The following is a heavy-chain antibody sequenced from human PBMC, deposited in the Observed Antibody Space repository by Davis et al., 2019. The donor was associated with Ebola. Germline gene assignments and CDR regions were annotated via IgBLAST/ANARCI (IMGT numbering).Heavy chain of an antibody. V-gene: IGHV1-24*01. CDR3: ATAAVAGTSVDYFDY. J-gene: IGHJ4*02. D-gene: IGHD6-19*01. Sequence: ASVKVSCKVSGYTLTELSMHWVRQAPGKGLEWMGGFDPEDGETIYAQKFQGRVTMTEDTSTDTAYMELSSLRSEDTAVYYCATAAVAGTSVDYFDYWGQGTLVTVSS. CDR1: GYTLTELS. CDR2: FDPEDGET.